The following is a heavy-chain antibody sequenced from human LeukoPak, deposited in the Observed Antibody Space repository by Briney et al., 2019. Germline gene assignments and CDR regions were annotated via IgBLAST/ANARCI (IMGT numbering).Heavy chain of an antibody. Sequence: GASVKVSCKASGGTFSSYAISWVRQAPGQGLEWMGGIIPIFGTANYAQKFQGRVTITADKSTSTAYMELSSLRSEDTAVYYCARDSQRARMAKLCRGAGCYMDVWGKGTTVTVSS. V-gene: IGHV1-69*06. CDR3: ARDSQRARMAKLCRGAGCYMDV. D-gene: IGHD5-24*01. CDR1: GGTFSSYA. CDR2: IIPIFGTA. J-gene: IGHJ6*03.